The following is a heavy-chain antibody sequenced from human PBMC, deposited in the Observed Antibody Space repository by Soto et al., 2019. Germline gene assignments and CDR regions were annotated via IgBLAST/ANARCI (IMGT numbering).Heavy chain of an antibody. V-gene: IGHV1-3*01. CDR3: ARSLMVRGVIIGDY. J-gene: IGHJ4*02. CDR1: GYTFTSYA. D-gene: IGHD3-10*01. CDR2: INAGNGNT. Sequence: ASVKVSCKASGYTFTSYAMHWVRQAPGQRLEWMGWINAGNGNTKYSQKFQGRVTITRDTSASTAYMELSSLRSEDTAVYYCARSLMVRGVIIGDYWRPGTLVTVSS.